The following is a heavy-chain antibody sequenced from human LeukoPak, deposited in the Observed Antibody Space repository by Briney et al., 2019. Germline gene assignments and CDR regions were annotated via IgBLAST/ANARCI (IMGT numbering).Heavy chain of an antibody. D-gene: IGHD3-10*01. CDR3: ARSHMVRGSPPGY. CDR1: GGSFSGYY. V-gene: IGHV4-34*01. CDR2: INHSGST. Sequence: SETLSLTCAVYGGSFSGYYWSWIRQPPGKGLEWIGEINHSGSTNYNPCLKSRVTISVDTSKNQFSLKLSSVTAADTAVYYCARSHMVRGSPPGYWGQGTLVTVSS. J-gene: IGHJ4*02.